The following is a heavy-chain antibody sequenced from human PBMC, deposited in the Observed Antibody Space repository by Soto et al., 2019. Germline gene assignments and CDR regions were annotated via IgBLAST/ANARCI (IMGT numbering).Heavy chain of an antibody. V-gene: IGHV1-69*12. J-gene: IGHJ6*01. CDR1: GGTFRTSA. CDR2: IMPVFPTP. Sequence: QVQLVQSGAEVKKPGSSVKVSCKTSGGTFRTSAISWVRQAPGQGLEWMGGIMPVFPTPDYAQKFQGRVTITADESTGTANMELSSLRSEDTAVDYCARDKDRQQVGGNYYYTMDGWGQGTTVTVSS. D-gene: IGHD2-2*01. CDR3: ARDKDRQQVGGNYYYTMDG.